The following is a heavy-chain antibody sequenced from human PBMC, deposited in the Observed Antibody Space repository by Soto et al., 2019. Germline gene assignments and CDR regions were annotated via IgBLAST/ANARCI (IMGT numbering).Heavy chain of an antibody. J-gene: IGHJ6*02. Sequence: PGGSLRLSCAASGFTFSSYSVNWVRQAPGKGLEWVSSISSSSSYIYYADSVKGRFTISRDNAKNSLYLQMNSLRAEDTAVYYCASASRGYYYGMDVWGQGTTVTVSS. V-gene: IGHV3-21*01. CDR3: ASASRGYYYGMDV. CDR2: ISSSSSYI. CDR1: GFTFSSYS.